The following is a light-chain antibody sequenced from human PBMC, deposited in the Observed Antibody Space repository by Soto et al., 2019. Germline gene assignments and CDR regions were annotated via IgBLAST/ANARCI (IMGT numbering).Light chain of an antibody. CDR2: DNN. CDR3: AIWDSSMSAV. V-gene: IGLV1-51*01. J-gene: IGLJ3*02. CDR1: SSNIGNNY. Sequence: QSVLTQPPSVSAAPRQKVTISCSGSSSNIGNNYVSWYQQLPGTAPKLLIYDNNKRPSGIPDRFSGSKPGTSATLGITGLQTGDEADYYCAIWDSSMSAVFGGGTKLTVL.